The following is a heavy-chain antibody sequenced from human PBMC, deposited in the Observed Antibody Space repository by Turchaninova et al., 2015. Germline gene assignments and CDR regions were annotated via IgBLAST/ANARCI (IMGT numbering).Heavy chain of an antibody. CDR2: IYPGDSDT. Sequence: VQLVQSGAEVKTPGASLKISCKGSGYTFTDYWIAWVRQMPGKGLEWMGIIYPGDSDTRYSPSFQGQVTISADKSISTAYLQWSSLKASDTAMYYCASVTNYKYFDYWGQGTLVTVSS. CDR3: ASVTNYKYFDY. CDR1: GYTFTDYW. D-gene: IGHD4/OR15-4a*01. J-gene: IGHJ4*02. V-gene: IGHV5-51*01.